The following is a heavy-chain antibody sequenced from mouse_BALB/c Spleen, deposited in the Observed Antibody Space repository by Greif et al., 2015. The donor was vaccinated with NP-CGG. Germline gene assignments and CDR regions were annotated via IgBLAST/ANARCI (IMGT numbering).Heavy chain of an antibody. Sequence: EVKLMESGAELVRPGALVKLSCKASGFNIKDYYMHWVKQRPEQGLEWIGWIDPENGNTIYDPKFQGKASITADTSSNTAYLQLSSLTSEDTAVYYCARLGGNRGFAYWGQGTPVTVSA. CDR2: IDPENGNT. D-gene: IGHD2-1*01. CDR1: GFNIKDYY. CDR3: ARLGGNRGFAY. V-gene: IGHV14-1*02. J-gene: IGHJ3*01.